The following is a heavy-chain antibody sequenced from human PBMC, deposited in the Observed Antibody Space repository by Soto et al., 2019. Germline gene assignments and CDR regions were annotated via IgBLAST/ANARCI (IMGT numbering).Heavy chain of an antibody. D-gene: IGHD3-10*01. J-gene: IGHJ3*02. V-gene: IGHV3-74*01. CDR1: GFTFSSYW. CDR2: INSDGSST. CDR3: ARPYYYASGASFDI. Sequence: EVQLVESGGGLAQPGGSLRLSCAASGFTFSSYWMHWVRQVPGKGLVWVSRINSDGSSTSYADSVKGRFTISRDNAKNTLYLQMNSLRAEDTAVYYCARPYYYASGASFDIWGQGTMVTVSS.